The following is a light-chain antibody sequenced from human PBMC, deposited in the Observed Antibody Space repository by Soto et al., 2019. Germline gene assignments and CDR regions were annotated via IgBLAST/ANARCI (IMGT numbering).Light chain of an antibody. Sequence: SVLTQPRSVSGSPGQSVTISCTGTTSDVGGYSYVSWYQHHPGKAPKLMIYDVNKRPSAVPDRFSGSKSGSTASLTISGLQAEDEADYYCCSYAGSYTHYVFGTGTKVTVL. J-gene: IGLJ1*01. CDR1: TSDVGGYSY. V-gene: IGLV2-11*01. CDR2: DVN. CDR3: CSYAGSYTHYV.